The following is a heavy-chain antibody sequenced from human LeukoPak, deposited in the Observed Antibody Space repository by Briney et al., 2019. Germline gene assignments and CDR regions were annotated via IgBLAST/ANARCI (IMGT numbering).Heavy chain of an antibody. CDR3: ATHRRPGSGGYQNAFEI. D-gene: IGHD5-12*01. CDR1: GASIGSTTYY. Sequence: SETLSLTCTVSGASIGSTTYYWDWFRQPPGKGLEWIGNLYDRGSTHYNPSLKSRLTMAVDTSKNHLSLRLNSVTAADTAIYYCATHRRPGSGGYQNAFEIWGQGTMVTVSS. CDR2: LYDRGST. J-gene: IGHJ3*02. V-gene: IGHV4-39*01.